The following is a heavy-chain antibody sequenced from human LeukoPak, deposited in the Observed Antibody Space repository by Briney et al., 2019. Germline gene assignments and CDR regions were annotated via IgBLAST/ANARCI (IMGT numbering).Heavy chain of an antibody. J-gene: IGHJ3*02. Sequence: QPGGPMRLSCGASCFTFSSYGVHGLRQAPDKGVERVAVISYDGSNKYYADSVKGRFTISRDNSKNTLYLQMNSLRAEDTAVYYCARDPRYYGSGSPNDAFDIWGQGTMVTVSS. V-gene: IGHV3-30*03. CDR3: ARDPRYYGSGSPNDAFDI. CDR1: CFTFSSYG. D-gene: IGHD3-10*01. CDR2: ISYDGSNK.